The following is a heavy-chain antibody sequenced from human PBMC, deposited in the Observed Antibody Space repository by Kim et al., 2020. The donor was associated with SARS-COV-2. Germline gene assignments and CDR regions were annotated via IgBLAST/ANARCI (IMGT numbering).Heavy chain of an antibody. Sequence: SETLSLTCTVSGGSISSGDYYWSWIRQPPGKGLEWIGYIYYSGSTYYNPSLKSRVTISVDTSKNQFSLKLSSVTAADTAVYYCARAGYSSSWYLLAVDYWGQGTLVTVSS. V-gene: IGHV4-30-4*01. J-gene: IGHJ4*02. CDR1: GGSISSGDYY. CDR2: IYYSGST. CDR3: ARAGYSSSWYLLAVDY. D-gene: IGHD6-13*01.